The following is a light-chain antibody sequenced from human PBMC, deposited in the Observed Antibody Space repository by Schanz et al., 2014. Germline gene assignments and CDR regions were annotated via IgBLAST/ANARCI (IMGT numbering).Light chain of an antibody. Sequence: QSALTQPPSASGSPGQSVTISCTGTSSDVGGYNRVSWFQQPPGTAPKLMIFQVNSRPSGVSNRFSGSKSGNTASLTISGLQAEDEADYYCSSYTSSSTVVFGGGTQLTV. V-gene: IGLV2-18*02. CDR2: QVN. CDR1: SSDVGGYNR. J-gene: IGLJ2*01. CDR3: SSYTSSSTVV.